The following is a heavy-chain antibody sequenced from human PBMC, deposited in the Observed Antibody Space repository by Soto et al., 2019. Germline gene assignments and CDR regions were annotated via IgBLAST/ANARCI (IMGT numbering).Heavy chain of an antibody. CDR1: GLTFSTSA. J-gene: IGHJ5*02. CDR2: ISHDGSHE. Sequence: PGGSLRLSCAASGLTFSTSAMHWVRQAPGKGLEWVAMISHDGSHEYYGDSVKGRFSVSRDNSHNILHLQMNSLRIEDTAVYFCARRAYRTLFMGWLVPLGQGALVTVSS. V-gene: IGHV3-30-3*01. D-gene: IGHD2-21*01. CDR3: ARRAYRTLFMGWLVP.